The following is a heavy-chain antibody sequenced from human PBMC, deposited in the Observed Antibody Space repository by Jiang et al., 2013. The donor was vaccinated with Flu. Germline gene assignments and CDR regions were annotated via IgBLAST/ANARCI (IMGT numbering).Heavy chain of an antibody. J-gene: IGHJ4*02. CDR1: GDSVSSNSAA. D-gene: IGHD1-26*01. CDR3: AREAGSGSPTGRRPFDY. V-gene: IGHV6-1*01. CDR2: TYYRPKWYN. Sequence: QTLSLTCAISGDSVSSNSAAWNWIRQSPSRGLEWLGRTYYRPKWYNDYAVSVTSRITINPDTSKNHFSLQLNSVTPEDTAVYYCAREAGSGSPTGRRPFDYWGQGTLVTVSS.